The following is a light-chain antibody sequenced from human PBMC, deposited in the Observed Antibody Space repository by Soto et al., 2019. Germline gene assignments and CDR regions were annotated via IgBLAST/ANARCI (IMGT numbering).Light chain of an antibody. V-gene: IGKV1-39*01. Sequence: DIRMTQSPSSLSASVGDRVTITCRASQNINSYLNWYQHKPGRAPKVLVYGASSLPSGVPSRFSGSGSGTEFTFTISSLQPEDFATYYCQQSHNAPLTFGGGTKVDIK. CDR2: GAS. CDR1: QNINSY. CDR3: QQSHNAPLT. J-gene: IGKJ4*01.